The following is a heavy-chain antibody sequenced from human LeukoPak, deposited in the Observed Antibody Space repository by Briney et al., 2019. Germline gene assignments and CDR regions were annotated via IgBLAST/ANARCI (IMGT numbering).Heavy chain of an antibody. Sequence: SSVKVSCKASGGTFSSYAISWVRQAPGQGLEWMGGIIPIFGTANYAQKFQGRVTITTDESTGTAYMELSSLRSEDTAVYYCARDRRPYGDFIFFDYWGQGTLVTVSS. D-gene: IGHD4-17*01. CDR3: ARDRRPYGDFIFFDY. V-gene: IGHV1-69*05. CDR1: GGTFSSYA. J-gene: IGHJ4*02. CDR2: IIPIFGTA.